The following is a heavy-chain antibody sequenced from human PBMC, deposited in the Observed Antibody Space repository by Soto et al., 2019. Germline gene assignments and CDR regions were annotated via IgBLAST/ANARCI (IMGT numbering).Heavy chain of an antibody. CDR2: INHSGST. CDR3: ARGRKPSPEQYYFDY. V-gene: IGHV4-34*01. Sequence: QVQLQQWGAGLLKPSETLSLTCAVYGGSFSGYYWSWIRQPPGKGLEWIGEINHSGSTNYNPSLKSRVTISVDTYKNQFSLKLSSVTAADTAVYYCARGRKPSPEQYYFDYWGQGTLVTVSS. CDR1: GGSFSGYY. J-gene: IGHJ4*02. D-gene: IGHD6-19*01.